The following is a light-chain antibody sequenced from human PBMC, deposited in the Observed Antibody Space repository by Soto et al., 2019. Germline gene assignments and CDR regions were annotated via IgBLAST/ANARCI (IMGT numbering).Light chain of an antibody. CDR2: DVS. V-gene: IGLV2-14*01. J-gene: IGLJ1*01. CDR1: SSDVGGYNY. CDR3: SSYASSSTPCV. Sequence: QSALTQPASVSGSPGQSITISCTGTSSDVGGYNYVSWYQQHPGKAPKLMIYDVSNRPSGVSSRFSGSKSGNTASLTISGLQAEDEADYYCSSYASSSTPCVFGTGTKLTVL.